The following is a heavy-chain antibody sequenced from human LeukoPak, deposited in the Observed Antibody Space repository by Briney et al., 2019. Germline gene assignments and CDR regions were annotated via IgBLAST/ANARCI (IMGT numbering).Heavy chain of an antibody. Sequence: GASVKVSCKASGYTFTSFGITWVRQAPGQGLEWMEWISPYNGNTKYAQSLQGRVTMTTDTSTSTAYMEVRSLRSDDTAVYYCARDPSGLGDAFDIWGQGTMVTVSS. CDR1: GYTFTSFG. V-gene: IGHV1-18*01. D-gene: IGHD3/OR15-3a*01. CDR2: ISPYNGNT. CDR3: ARDPSGLGDAFDI. J-gene: IGHJ3*02.